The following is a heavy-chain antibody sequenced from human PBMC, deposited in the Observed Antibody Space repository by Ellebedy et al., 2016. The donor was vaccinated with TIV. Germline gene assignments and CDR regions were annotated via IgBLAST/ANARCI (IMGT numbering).Heavy chain of an antibody. D-gene: IGHD6-19*01. J-gene: IGHJ4*02. CDR2: INANSGAT. Sequence: ASVKVSCKTSGYTFIDYHIHWVRQAPGQGLVWMGWINANSGATIYVQKFHDRVTMTRDMSISTAFLEVTGLTSDDTAVYYCSRKGVSGWSDFDYWGQGTLVTVSS. V-gene: IGHV1-2*02. CDR1: GYTFIDYH. CDR3: SRKGVSGWSDFDY.